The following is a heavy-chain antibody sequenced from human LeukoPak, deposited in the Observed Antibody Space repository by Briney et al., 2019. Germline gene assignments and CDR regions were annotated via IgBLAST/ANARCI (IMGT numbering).Heavy chain of an antibody. CDR2: INQDGSEE. CDR3: SRSLDY. CDR1: GFPFSDYW. V-gene: IGHV3-7*01. Sequence: TGGSLRLSCAASGFPFSDYWMDWVRQAPGKGMEWVANINQDGSEENYADSVKGRFTISRDNAKNSLYLQMNSLRAEDTAVYYGSRSLDYWGRGALVTVSS. J-gene: IGHJ4*02.